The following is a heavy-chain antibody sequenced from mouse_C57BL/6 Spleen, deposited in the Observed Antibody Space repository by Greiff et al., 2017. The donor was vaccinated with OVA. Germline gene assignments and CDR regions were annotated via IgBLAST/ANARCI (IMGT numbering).Heavy chain of an antibody. D-gene: IGHD2-1*01. CDR1: GYAFTNYL. CDR2: INPGSGGT. J-gene: IGHJ2*01. Sequence: QVQLQQPGAELVRPGTSVKVSCKASGYAFTNYLIEWVKQRPGQGLEWIGVINPGSGGTNYNEKFKGKATLTADTSSSTAYMQHSSLTSEDSAVYFCARSADGNLDYWGQGTTLTVSS. V-gene: IGHV1-54*01. CDR3: ARSADGNLDY.